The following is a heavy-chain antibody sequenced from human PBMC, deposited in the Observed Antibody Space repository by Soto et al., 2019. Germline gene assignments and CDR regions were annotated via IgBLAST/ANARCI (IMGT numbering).Heavy chain of an antibody. V-gene: IGHV3-23*01. CDR1: GFTFSSYA. D-gene: IGHD3-16*02. J-gene: IGHJ4*02. Sequence: EVQLLESGGGLVQPGGSLRLSCAASGFTFSSYAMSWVRQAPGKGLEWVSAISGSGGSTYYADSVKGRFTISRDNSKNTLYLQMNSLRAEDTAVYYCAKDKFGYDYIWGSYPDKRIVYFDYWGQGTLVTVSS. CDR2: ISGSGGST. CDR3: AKDKFGYDYIWGSYPDKRIVYFDY.